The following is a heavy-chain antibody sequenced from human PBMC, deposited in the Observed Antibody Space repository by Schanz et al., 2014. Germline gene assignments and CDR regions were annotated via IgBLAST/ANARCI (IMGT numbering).Heavy chain of an antibody. CDR1: GFSFTTYA. J-gene: IGHJ5*02. Sequence: EVQLLESGGGLVQPGGSLRLSCASSGFSFTTYAMSWVRQAPGKGLEWVSFIYIGGNTYYADSVKGRFTISRDNAKNSLVLQMNSLRPEDTAVYYCARGRVLESWGQGTLVTVSS. CDR3: ARGRVLES. V-gene: IGHV3-23*01. CDR2: FIYIGGNT. D-gene: IGHD1-1*01.